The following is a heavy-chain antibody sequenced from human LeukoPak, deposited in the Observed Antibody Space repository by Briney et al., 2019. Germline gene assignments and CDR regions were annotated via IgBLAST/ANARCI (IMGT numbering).Heavy chain of an antibody. J-gene: IGHJ4*02. CDR3: AREVGVGYSIN. V-gene: IGHV3-7*01. D-gene: IGHD6-13*01. CDR2: IKQDGSEK. Sequence: GGSLRLSCAASGFTFSSYWMSWVRQAPGKGLEWVANIKQDGSEKYYVDSVKGRFTVSRDNAKNSLYLQMNSLRAEDTAVYYCAREVGVGYSINWGQGTLVTVSS. CDR1: GFTFSSYW.